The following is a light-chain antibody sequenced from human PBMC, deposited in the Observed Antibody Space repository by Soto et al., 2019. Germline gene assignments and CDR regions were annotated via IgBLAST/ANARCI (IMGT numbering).Light chain of an antibody. CDR1: QSVKTF. J-gene: IGKJ5*01. CDR3: QQRSNWPPIT. Sequence: EIVLTQSPATLSLSPGERATLSCRPSQSVKTFLVWYQQRPGQAPRLLIYDASHRAAGIPARFSGSGFGTDFTLTISSLEPEDAAVYYCQQRSNWPPITFGQGTRLEI. V-gene: IGKV3-11*01. CDR2: DAS.